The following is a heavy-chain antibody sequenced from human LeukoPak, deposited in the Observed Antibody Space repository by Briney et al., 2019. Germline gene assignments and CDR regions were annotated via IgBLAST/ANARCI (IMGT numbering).Heavy chain of an antibody. CDR2: IWYDGRNK. V-gene: IGHV3-33*01. CDR3: ARGGLGYYDVNWFDP. CDR1: GFGFSTYG. J-gene: IGHJ5*02. D-gene: IGHD3-3*01. Sequence: GRSLTLSCAASGFGFSTYGMHWVRQAPGKGLEWVAVIWYDGRNKYYADSVKGRFSVSRDNSNNTLDLQMNSLRDEDTAVYYCARGGLGYYDVNWFDPWGQGTLVVVSS.